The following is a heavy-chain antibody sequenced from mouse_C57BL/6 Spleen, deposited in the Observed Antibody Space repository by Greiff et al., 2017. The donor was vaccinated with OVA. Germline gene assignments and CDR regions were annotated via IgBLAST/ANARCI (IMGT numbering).Heavy chain of an antibody. D-gene: IGHD2-5*01. CDR3: ARKGDSTPFDN. CDR1: GYTFTSYW. V-gene: IGHV1-69*01. J-gene: IGHJ2*01. Sequence: QVQLQQSGAELVMPGASVKLSCKASGYTFTSYWMHWVKQRPGQGLEWIGEIDPSDSYTNYNQKFKGKSTLTVDKSSSTAYMQLSSLTSEDSAVYYCARKGDSTPFDNWGQGTTLTVSS. CDR2: IDPSDSYT.